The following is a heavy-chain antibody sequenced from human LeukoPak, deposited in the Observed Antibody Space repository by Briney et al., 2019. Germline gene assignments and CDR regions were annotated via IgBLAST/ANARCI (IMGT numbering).Heavy chain of an antibody. CDR3: ARVSCSGGNCYSNWFDP. J-gene: IGHJ5*02. V-gene: IGHV1-18*01. CDR1: GYTFTSYG. Sequence: GASVKVSCKASGYTFTSYGISWVRQAPGQGLEWMGWISAHNGDTNYAQNLQGRVTMTTDTSTSTAYMELRSLRSDDTAVFYCARVSCSGGNCYSNWFDPWGQGTLVTVSS. D-gene: IGHD2-15*01. CDR2: ISAHNGDT.